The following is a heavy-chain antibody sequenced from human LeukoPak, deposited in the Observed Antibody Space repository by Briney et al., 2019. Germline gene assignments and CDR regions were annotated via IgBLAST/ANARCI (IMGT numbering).Heavy chain of an antibody. J-gene: IGHJ6*03. CDR3: ANLPWDCSSTSCPGYYYYYYMDV. V-gene: IGHV1-8*01. CDR1: GYTFTSYD. D-gene: IGHD2-2*01. Sequence: ASVKVSCKASGYTFTSYDINWVRQATGQGLEWMGWMNPNSGNTGYAQKFQGRVTMTRNTSISTAYMELSSLRSEDTAVYYCANLPWDCSSTSCPGYYYYYYMDVWGKGTTVTISS. CDR2: MNPNSGNT.